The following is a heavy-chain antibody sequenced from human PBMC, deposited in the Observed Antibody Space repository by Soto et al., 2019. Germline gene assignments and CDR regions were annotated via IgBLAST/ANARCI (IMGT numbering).Heavy chain of an antibody. D-gene: IGHD6-19*01. CDR1: GYTFTNYG. CDR3: ARSGYSSGWYHWYFDL. CDR2: INAGNGNT. Sequence: QVQLVQSGAEVKKSGASVKVSCKASGYTFTNYGIHWVRQAPGQRLEWMGWINAGNGNTKYSQNFQGRVTITRDTSASTAYMELSSLRSEDTAVFYCARSGYSSGWYHWYFDLWGRGTLVTVSS. V-gene: IGHV1-3*01. J-gene: IGHJ2*01.